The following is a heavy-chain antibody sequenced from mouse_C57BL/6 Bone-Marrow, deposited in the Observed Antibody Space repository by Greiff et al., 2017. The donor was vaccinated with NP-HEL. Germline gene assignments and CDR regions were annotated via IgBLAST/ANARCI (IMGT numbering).Heavy chain of an antibody. V-gene: IGHV8-8*01. Sequence: QVTLKESGPGILQPSPTLSLTCSFSGFSLSTFGMGVGWIRQPSGKGLEWLAHIWWDDDKYYNPALKSRLTISKDTSKNQVFLKIAKVDTADTATYYCARYYDYDRGYYWGQGTTLTVSS. J-gene: IGHJ2*01. CDR3: ARYYDYDRGYY. CDR1: GFSLSTFGMG. D-gene: IGHD2-4*01. CDR2: IWWDDDK.